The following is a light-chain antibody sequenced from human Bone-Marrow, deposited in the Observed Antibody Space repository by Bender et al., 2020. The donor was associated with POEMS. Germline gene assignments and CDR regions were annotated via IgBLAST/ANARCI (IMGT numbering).Light chain of an antibody. CDR3: ASFTSSSTLEI. CDR1: TSDVGAYNF. J-gene: IGLJ2*01. Sequence: QSALTQPRSVSGSPGQSVIISCTGTTSDVGAYNFVSWYQQNPGKAPKLLIFDVAKRPSGVPDRFSGSKSANTASLTISGLQAEDEAHYYCASFTSSSTLEIFGGGTELTVL. CDR2: DVA. V-gene: IGLV2-11*01.